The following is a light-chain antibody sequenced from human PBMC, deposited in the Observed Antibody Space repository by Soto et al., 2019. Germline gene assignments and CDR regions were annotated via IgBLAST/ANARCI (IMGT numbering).Light chain of an antibody. Sequence: EIVLTQSPGTLSLSPGERATLSCRASQSVSSSYLAWYQQKPGQAPRLLIYDASSRSTGIPDRFSGSGSGTGFTLTVSRLEPEDFSVYYCQQYGTAPQTFGQGTKVEIK. CDR2: DAS. V-gene: IGKV3-20*01. CDR3: QQYGTAPQT. J-gene: IGKJ1*01. CDR1: QSVSSSY.